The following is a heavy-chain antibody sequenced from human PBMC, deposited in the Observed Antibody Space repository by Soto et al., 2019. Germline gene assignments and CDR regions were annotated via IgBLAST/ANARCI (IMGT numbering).Heavy chain of an antibody. CDR3: ARPSRDGYNFDY. V-gene: IGHV3-30-3*01. Sequence: GGSLRLSCAASGFTFSSYAMHWVRQAPGKGLEWVAVISYDGSNKYYADSVKGRFTISRDNSKNTLYLQMNSLRAEDTAVYYCARPSRDGYNFDYWGQGTLVTVSS. CDR2: ISYDGSNK. CDR1: GFTFSSYA. J-gene: IGHJ4*02. D-gene: IGHD5-12*01.